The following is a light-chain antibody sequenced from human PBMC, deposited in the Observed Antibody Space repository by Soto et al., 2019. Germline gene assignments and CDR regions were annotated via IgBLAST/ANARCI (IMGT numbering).Light chain of an antibody. V-gene: IGLV2-14*01. CDR3: SSYTSSSTLYV. J-gene: IGLJ1*01. Sequence: QSALTQPASVSGSPGQSITISCTGTSSDVGGYNYVSSYQQHPGKVPKLMIYDVSNRPSGVSNRFSGSKSGNTASLTISGLQAEDEADYYCSSYTSSSTLYVFGTGTKVTVL. CDR2: DVS. CDR1: SSDVGGYNY.